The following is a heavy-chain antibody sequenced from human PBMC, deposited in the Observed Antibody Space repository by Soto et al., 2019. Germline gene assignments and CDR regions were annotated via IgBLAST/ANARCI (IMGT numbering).Heavy chain of an antibody. J-gene: IGHJ4*02. CDR1: GFTFGNNA. CDR2: IDTVVGTT. V-gene: IGHV3-23*05. Sequence: GGSLRLSCSVSGFTFGNNAITWVRPPPGKVLDWVSAIDTVVGTTYYAKSRTDPASISRDTSKKTTYRRMTRHLAEDTAIYFCTRVPVIVTNPQGVPFAYWGQGPLVTVSS. D-gene: IGHD3-22*01. CDR3: TRVPVIVTNPQGVPFAY.